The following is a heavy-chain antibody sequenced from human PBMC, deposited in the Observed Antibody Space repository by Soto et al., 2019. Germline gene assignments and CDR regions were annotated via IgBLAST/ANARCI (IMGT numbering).Heavy chain of an antibody. J-gene: IGHJ4*02. D-gene: IGHD5-12*01. Sequence: EGSLRLSCAASGFTFSDYYMSWIRQAPGKGLEWVSYISSSSSYTNYADSVKGRFTISRDNAKNSLYLQMNSLRAEDTAVYYCVCFPGGRPAGGYFVFWGKGLLVTVFS. CDR3: VCFPGGRPAGGYFVF. CDR1: GFTFSDYY. CDR2: ISSSSSYT. V-gene: IGHV3-11*03.